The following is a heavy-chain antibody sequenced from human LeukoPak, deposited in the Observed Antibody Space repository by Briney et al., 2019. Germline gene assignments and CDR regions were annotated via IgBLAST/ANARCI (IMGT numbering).Heavy chain of an antibody. D-gene: IGHD3-10*01. V-gene: IGHV3-7*01. CDR3: ASGWFRELPEN. J-gene: IGHJ4*02. CDR1: GFTFSSYW. Sequence: GGSLRLSCAASGFTFSSYWMSWVRQAPGKGLEWVANIKQDGSEKYYVDSVKGRFTISRDNAKNSLYLQMNSLRAEDTAVYCCASGWFRELPENWGQGTLVTVSS. CDR2: IKQDGSEK.